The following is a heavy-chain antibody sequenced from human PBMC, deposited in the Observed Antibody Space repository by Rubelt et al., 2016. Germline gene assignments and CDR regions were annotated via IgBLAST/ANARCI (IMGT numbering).Heavy chain of an antibody. J-gene: IGHJ4*02. CDR3: ARGGHRDGYNYHFDY. D-gene: IGHD5-24*01. CDR2: INHSGST. Sequence: QVQLQQWGAGLLKPSETLSLTCAVYGGSFSGYYWSWIRQPPGKGLEWIGEINHSGSTNYNPSLKSRVTILVDPSKNQFSLKLSSVTAAETAVYYCARGGHRDGYNYHFDYWGQGTLVTVSS. V-gene: IGHV4-34*01. CDR1: GGSFSGYY.